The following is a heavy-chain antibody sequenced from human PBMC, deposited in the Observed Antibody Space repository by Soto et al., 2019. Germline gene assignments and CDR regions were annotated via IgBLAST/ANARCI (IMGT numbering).Heavy chain of an antibody. J-gene: IGHJ4*02. D-gene: IGHD3-10*02. CDR3: ARAAIYGEYYFDY. CDR1: GGSISSGGYS. Sequence: QLQESGSGLVKPSQTLSLTCAVSGGSISSGGYSWSWIRQPPGKGLEWIGYIYHSGSTYYNPSLKSRVTISVDRPKNQFSLKLSSVTAADTAVYYCARAAIYGEYYFDYWGQGTLVTVSS. CDR2: IYHSGST. V-gene: IGHV4-30-2*01.